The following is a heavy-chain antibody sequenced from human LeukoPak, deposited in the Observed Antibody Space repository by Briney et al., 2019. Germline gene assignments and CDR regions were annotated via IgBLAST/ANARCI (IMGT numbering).Heavy chain of an antibody. CDR3: AKASYVSIVTWFDP. CDR2: ISGSGGST. J-gene: IGHJ5*02. CDR1: GFTFSSYA. V-gene: IGHV3-23*01. D-gene: IGHD2/OR15-2a*01. Sequence: GGSLRLSCAASGFTFSSYAMSWVPQAPGKGLEWVSAISGSGGSTYYADSVKGRFTISRDNSKNTLYLQMNSLRAEDTAVYYCAKASYVSIVTWFDPWGQGTLVTVSS.